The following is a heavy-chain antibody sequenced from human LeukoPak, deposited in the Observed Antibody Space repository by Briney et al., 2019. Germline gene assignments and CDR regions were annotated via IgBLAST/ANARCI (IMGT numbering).Heavy chain of an antibody. CDR1: GGTFSSYA. D-gene: IGHD5-18*01. V-gene: IGHV1-69*13. CDR3: ARGGYSYGLPLGY. Sequence: SVKVSCKASGGTFSSYAISWERQAPGQGLEWMGGIIPIFGTANYAQKFQGRVTITADESTSTAYMELSSLRSEDTAVYYCARGGYSYGLPLGYWGQGTLVTVSS. J-gene: IGHJ4*02. CDR2: IIPIFGTA.